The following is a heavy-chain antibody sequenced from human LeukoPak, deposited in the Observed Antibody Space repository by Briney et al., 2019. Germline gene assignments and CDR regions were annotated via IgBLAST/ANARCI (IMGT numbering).Heavy chain of an antibody. CDR1: GGSFSGYY. V-gene: IGHV4-34*01. CDR2: INHSGST. J-gene: IGHJ4*02. D-gene: IGHD5-18*01. CDR3: ARGIQLWSKDTEFDY. Sequence: PSETLSRTCAVYGGSFSGYYWSWIRQPPGKGLEWIGEINHSGSTNYNPSLKSRVTISVDTSKNQFSLKLSSVTAADTAVYYCARGIQLWSKDTEFDYWGQGTLVTVSS.